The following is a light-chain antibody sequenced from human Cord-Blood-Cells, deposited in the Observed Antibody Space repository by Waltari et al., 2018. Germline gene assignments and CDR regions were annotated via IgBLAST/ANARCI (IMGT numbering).Light chain of an antibody. J-gene: IGLJ2*01. V-gene: IGLV2-14*01. CDR1: SSDVGGYNY. CDR2: DVS. CDR3: SSYTSSSTVV. Sequence: QSALTQPASVSGSPGQSITISCTGTSSDVGGYNYVSWYQQHPGKAPNLMIYDVSNRPSGVSNRCAGSKSGNTASLTTSGLQAEDEADYYCSSYTSSSTVVFGGGTKLTVL.